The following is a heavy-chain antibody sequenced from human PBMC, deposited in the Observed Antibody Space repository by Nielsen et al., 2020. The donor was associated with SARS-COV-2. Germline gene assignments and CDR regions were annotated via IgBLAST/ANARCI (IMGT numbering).Heavy chain of an antibody. Sequence: GESLKISCAASGFTVSSNYMSWVRQAPGKGLEWVSVIYSGGSTYYADSVKGRFTISRDNAKNTLYLQMNSLRAEDTAVYYCARDLPTVVTGGLYYYYGMDVWGQGTTVTVSS. CDR2: IYSGGST. CDR1: GFTVSSNY. CDR3: ARDLPTVVTGGLYYYYGMDV. V-gene: IGHV3-53*01. J-gene: IGHJ6*02. D-gene: IGHD4-23*01.